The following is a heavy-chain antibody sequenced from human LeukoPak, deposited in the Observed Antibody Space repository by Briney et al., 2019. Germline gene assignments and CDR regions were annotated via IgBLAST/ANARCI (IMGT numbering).Heavy chain of an antibody. CDR3: ARGSGQAVDFWFDP. D-gene: IGHD3/OR15-3a*01. Sequence: SVKVSCKASGGTFSSYTISWVRQAPGQGLEWMGRIIPILGIANYAQKFQGRVTITADKSTSTAYMELSSLRSEDTAVYYCARGSGQAVDFWFDPWGRGTLVTVSS. V-gene: IGHV1-69*02. J-gene: IGHJ5*02. CDR1: GGTFSSYT. CDR2: IIPILGIA.